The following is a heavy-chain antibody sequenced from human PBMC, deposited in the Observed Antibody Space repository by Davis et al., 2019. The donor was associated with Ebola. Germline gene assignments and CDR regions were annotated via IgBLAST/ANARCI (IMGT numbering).Heavy chain of an antibody. CDR3: AKDTSNIWFDI. Sequence: GESLKISCAASGFTFSSYAMSWVRQAPGKGLEWVSTLGTSADTYYADSVKGRLTISRDNSKNTLYLQMNGLRVEDTAIYYCAKDTSNIWFDIWGQGTNVTVSS. CDR2: LGTSADT. CDR1: GFTFSSYA. V-gene: IGHV3-23*01. D-gene: IGHD1-26*01. J-gene: IGHJ3*02.